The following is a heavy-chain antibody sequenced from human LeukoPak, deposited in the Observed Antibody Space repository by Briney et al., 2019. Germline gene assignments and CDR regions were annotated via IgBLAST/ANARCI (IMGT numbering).Heavy chain of an antibody. V-gene: IGHV1-69*05. CDR2: IIPIFGTA. J-gene: IGHJ4*02. CDR3: ASSRKTTVTTNPFDY. Sequence: SVKVSCKASGGTFSSYAISWVRQAPGQGLEWIGRIIPIFGTANYAQKFQGRVTITTDESTSTAYMELSSLRSGDTAVYYCASSRKTTVTTNPFDYWGQGTLVTVSS. D-gene: IGHD4-17*01. CDR1: GGTFSSYA.